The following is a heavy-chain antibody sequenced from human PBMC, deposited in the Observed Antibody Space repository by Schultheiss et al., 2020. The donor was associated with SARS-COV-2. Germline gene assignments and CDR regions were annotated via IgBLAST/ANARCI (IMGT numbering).Heavy chain of an antibody. V-gene: IGHV4-34*01. CDR1: GGSFSGYY. CDR3: ARGQSGYGSGWFAVGYFQH. Sequence: GSLRLSCAVYGGSFSGYYWSWIRQPPGKGLEWIGEINHSGSTNYNPSLKSRVTISVDTSKNQFSLRLSSMTAADTAVYHCARGQSGYGSGWFAVGYFQHWGQGTLVTVSS. CDR2: INHSGST. J-gene: IGHJ1*01. D-gene: IGHD6-19*01.